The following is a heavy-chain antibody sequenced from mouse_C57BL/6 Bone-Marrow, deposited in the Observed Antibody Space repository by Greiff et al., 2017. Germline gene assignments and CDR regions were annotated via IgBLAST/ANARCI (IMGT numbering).Heavy chain of an antibody. CDR1: GYTFTDYY. CDR2: IYPGSGNT. Sequence: LQESGAELVRPGASVKLSCKASGYTFTDYYINWVKQRPGQGLEWIARIYPGSGNTYYNEKFKGKATLTAEKSSSTAYMQLSSLTSEDSAVYFCARRRCFDYWGQGTTLTVSS. J-gene: IGHJ2*01. CDR3: ARRRCFDY. V-gene: IGHV1-76*01.